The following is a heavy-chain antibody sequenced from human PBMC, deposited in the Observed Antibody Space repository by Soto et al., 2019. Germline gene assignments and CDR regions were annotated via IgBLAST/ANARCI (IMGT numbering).Heavy chain of an antibody. CDR2: ISSSGSTI. Sequence: PWESXRLSCASSGGTCISYEINWFRHAPGKGLELVSYISSSGSTIYYADSVKGQFTISRDNAKNSLYLQMNSLRAEDTAVYYCERDYLDSRKITEYGMDVWGQGTTVTVSS. CDR3: ERDYLDSRKITEYGMDV. D-gene: IGHD6-13*01. V-gene: IGHV3-48*03. J-gene: IGHJ6*02. CDR1: GGTCISYE.